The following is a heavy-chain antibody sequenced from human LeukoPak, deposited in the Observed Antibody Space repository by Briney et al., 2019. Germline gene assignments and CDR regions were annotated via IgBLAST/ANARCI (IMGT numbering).Heavy chain of an antibody. J-gene: IGHJ4*02. D-gene: IGHD4-23*01. V-gene: IGHV1-18*01. CDR1: GYIFTSYG. CDR2: ISTYNGNT. Sequence: ASVKVSCKASGYIFTSYGISWVRQAPGQGLEWMGWISTYNGNTNYAQKFQGRVTMTTDTSTSTAYMELTSLTSDDTAVYYFARAQTTVISPGAYWGQGTLVTVSS. CDR3: ARAQTTVISPGAY.